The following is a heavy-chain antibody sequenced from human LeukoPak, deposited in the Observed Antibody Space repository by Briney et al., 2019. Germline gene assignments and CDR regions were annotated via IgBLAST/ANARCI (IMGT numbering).Heavy chain of an antibody. D-gene: IGHD3-22*01. CDR1: GFTFSSYA. CDR2: ISYDGSNK. Sequence: GGSLRLSCAASGFTFSSYAMHWVRQAPGKGLEWVAVISYDGSNKYYADSVKGRFTISRDNSKNTLYLQMNSLRAEDAAVYYCARTRYYYDSSGYYLDYWGQGTLVTVSS. V-gene: IGHV3-30*04. CDR3: ARTRYYYDSSGYYLDY. J-gene: IGHJ4*02.